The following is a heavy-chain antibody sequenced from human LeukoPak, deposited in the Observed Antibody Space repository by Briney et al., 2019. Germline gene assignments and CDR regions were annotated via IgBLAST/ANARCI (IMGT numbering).Heavy chain of an antibody. CDR3: AKALLPMTTLTLFDY. V-gene: IGHV3-30*02. D-gene: IGHD4-11*01. Sequence: GGSLRLSCAASGFTFSSYGMHWVRRAPGKGLEWVAFIRYDANNKYYADSVKGRFTISRDNSKNTLYLQMNSLRAEDRAVYYCAKALLPMTTLTLFDYWGQGTLVTVSS. CDR1: GFTFSSYG. J-gene: IGHJ4*02. CDR2: IRYDANNK.